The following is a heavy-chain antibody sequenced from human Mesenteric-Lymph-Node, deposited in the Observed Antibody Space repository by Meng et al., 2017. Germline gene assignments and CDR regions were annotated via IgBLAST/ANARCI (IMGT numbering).Heavy chain of an antibody. Sequence: SCTGLFRYSGPLSLSLGFSAAPIEHSTAWACLSQPPEWGLEWIGEISNPYRPVYNPSLKRRFRISMDKSKNHFSLTLYSVTAADTAIYYCARERGREVGLFDFWGRGALVTVSS. V-gene: IGHV4/OR15-8*01. CDR3: ARERGREVGLFDF. J-gene: IGHJ1*01. CDR1: AAPIEHSTA. D-gene: IGHD3-10*01. CDR2: ISNPYRP.